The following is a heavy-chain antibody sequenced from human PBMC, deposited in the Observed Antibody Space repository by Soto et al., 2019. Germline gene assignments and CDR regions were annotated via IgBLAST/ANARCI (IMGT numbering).Heavy chain of an antibody. CDR3: ARSLSSGSYRVDY. CDR1: GDSVSSSSVT. J-gene: IGHJ4*02. Sequence: PSQTLSLTCAISGDSVSSSSVTWNWIRQSPSRGLEWLGRTYYRSKWYNDYAESVKSRINISPDTSKNQFSLQLNSVTPEDTAVYYCARSLSSGSYRVDYWGQGTLVTVSS. CDR2: TYYRSKWYN. V-gene: IGHV6-1*01. D-gene: IGHD3-22*01.